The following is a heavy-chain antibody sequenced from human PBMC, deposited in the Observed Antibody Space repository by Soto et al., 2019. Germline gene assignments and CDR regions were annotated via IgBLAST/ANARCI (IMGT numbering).Heavy chain of an antibody. V-gene: IGHV4-34*01. CDR3: ARPRRSLYGSGHNWFDP. CDR2: INHSGST. Sequence: KASETLSLTCAVYGGSFSSYYWSWIRQPPGKGLEWIGEINHSGSTNYNPSLKSRVTISVDTSKNQFSLKLSSVTAADTAVYYCARPRRSLYGSGHNWFDPWGQGTLVTVSS. CDR1: GGSFSSYY. J-gene: IGHJ5*02. D-gene: IGHD3-10*01.